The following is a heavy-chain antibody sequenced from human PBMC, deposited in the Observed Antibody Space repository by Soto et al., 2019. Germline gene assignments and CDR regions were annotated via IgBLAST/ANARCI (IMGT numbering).Heavy chain of an antibody. CDR2: INPNSGGT. V-gene: IGHV1-2*02. J-gene: IGHJ4*02. Sequence: ASVKVSCKASGYTFTGYYMHWVRQAPGQGLEWMGWINPNSGGTNYAQKFQGRVTMTRDTSISTAYMELGRLRSDDTAMYYCARQIYDSDTGPNFQYYFDSWGQGTPVTVSS. D-gene: IGHD3-22*01. CDR1: GYTFTGYY. CDR3: ARQIYDSDTGPNFQYYFDS.